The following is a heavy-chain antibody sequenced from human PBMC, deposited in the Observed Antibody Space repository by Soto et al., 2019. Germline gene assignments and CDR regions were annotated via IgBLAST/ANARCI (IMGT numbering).Heavy chain of an antibody. CDR1: GGSISSSSYY. Sequence: SETLSLTCTVSGGSISSSSYYWGWIRQPPGKGREWIGSIYYSGSTYYNPSLKSRVTISVETSKNQFSLKLSSVTAADTAVYYCARHLWFGEFDVWGKGTTVTVSS. V-gene: IGHV4-39*01. CDR3: ARHLWFGEFDV. J-gene: IGHJ6*04. CDR2: IYYSGST. D-gene: IGHD3-10*01.